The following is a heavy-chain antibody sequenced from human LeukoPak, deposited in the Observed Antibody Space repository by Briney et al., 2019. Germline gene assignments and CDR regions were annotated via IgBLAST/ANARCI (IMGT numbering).Heavy chain of an antibody. J-gene: IGHJ4*02. CDR2: ISSSSSYI. V-gene: IGHV3-21*01. D-gene: IGHD5-24*01. CDR1: GFTFSSYS. CDR3: ARDPTGGDGYSFDY. Sequence: PGGSLRLSCAASGFTFSSYSMNWVRRAPGKGLEWVSSISSSSSYIYYADSVKGRFTISRDNAKNSLYLQMNSLRAEDTAVYYCARDPTGGDGYSFDYWGQGTLVTVSS.